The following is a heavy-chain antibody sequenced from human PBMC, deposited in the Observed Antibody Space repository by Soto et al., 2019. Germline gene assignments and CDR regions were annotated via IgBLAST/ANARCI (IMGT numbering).Heavy chain of an antibody. CDR3: ARPPFPGCINGVCYPCDH. Sequence: QVQLVQSGAEVKKPGASVKVSCKASGYTFTHYYIHWVRQAPGQGLEWMGMINPSGGSPDYAQKVPGRVTMTTDTSTTTVYMELSSLRSDDTAVYYCARPPFPGCINGVCYPCDHWGQGTLVTVSS. CDR2: INPSGGSP. V-gene: IGHV1-46*01. CDR1: GYTFTHYY. J-gene: IGHJ4*02. D-gene: IGHD2-8*01.